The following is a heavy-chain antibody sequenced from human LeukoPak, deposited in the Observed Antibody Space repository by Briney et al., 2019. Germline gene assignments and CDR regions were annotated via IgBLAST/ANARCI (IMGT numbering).Heavy chain of an antibody. D-gene: IGHD3-22*01. J-gene: IGHJ4*02. Sequence: GSSVKVSCKASGYTFTGYYMHWVRQAPGQGLEWMGWINPKSGGTNYAQKFQGRVTMTRDTSISTAYMQLSRLRSDDTAVFYCARDSYYDSSGSDYWGQGTLVTVSS. V-gene: IGHV1-2*02. CDR1: GYTFTGYY. CDR3: ARDSYYDSSGSDY. CDR2: INPKSGGT.